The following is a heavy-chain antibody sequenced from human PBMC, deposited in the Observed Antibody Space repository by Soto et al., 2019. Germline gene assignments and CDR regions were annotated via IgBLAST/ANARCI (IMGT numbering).Heavy chain of an antibody. D-gene: IGHD1-26*01. CDR1: GGTFRSYA. Sequence: QVQLVQSGAEVKKPGSSVKVSCKASGGTFRSYAISWVRQAPGQGLEWMGGIIPIFGTANYAQKFQGRVTITADESTSTAYMELSSLRSEHTAVYYCAGGMELLKPPPTLDYWGQGTLVTVSS. V-gene: IGHV1-69*01. CDR2: IIPIFGTA. CDR3: AGGMELLKPPPTLDY. J-gene: IGHJ4*02.